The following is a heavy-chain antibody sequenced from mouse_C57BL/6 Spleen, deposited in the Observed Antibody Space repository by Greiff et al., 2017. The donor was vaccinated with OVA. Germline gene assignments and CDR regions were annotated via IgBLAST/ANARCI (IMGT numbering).Heavy chain of an antibody. V-gene: IGHV1-76*01. D-gene: IGHD2-3*01. CDR3: AVDGYYTY. CDR2: IYPGSGNT. J-gene: IGHJ3*01. CDR1: GYTFTDYY. Sequence: VQLQQSGAELVRPGASVKLSCKASGYTFTDYYINWVKQRPGQGLEWIARIYPGSGNTYYNEKFKGKATLTAEKSSSTAYMQLSSLTSEDSAVYYCAVDGYYTYWGQGTLVTVSA.